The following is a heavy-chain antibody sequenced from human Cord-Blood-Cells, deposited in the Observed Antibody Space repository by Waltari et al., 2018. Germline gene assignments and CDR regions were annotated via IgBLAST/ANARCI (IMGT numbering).Heavy chain of an antibody. V-gene: IGHV4-34*01. CDR2: INHSGST. Sequence: QVQLQQWGAGLLKPSEPLSPTCAVYGGSFSAYYWTWIRHPPGEGLEWIGEINHSGSTNYNPSLKSRVTISVDTSKNQFSLKLSSVTAADTAVYYCARGPLPLWFMHNWFDPWGQGTLVTVSS. D-gene: IGHD3-10*01. CDR1: GGSFSAYY. J-gene: IGHJ5*02. CDR3: ARGPLPLWFMHNWFDP.